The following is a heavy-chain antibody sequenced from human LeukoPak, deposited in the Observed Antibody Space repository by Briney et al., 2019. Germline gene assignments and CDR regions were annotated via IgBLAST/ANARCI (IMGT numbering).Heavy chain of an antibody. J-gene: IGHJ4*02. CDR1: GFTFSSYA. CDR2: ISGSGGST. V-gene: IGHV3-23*01. D-gene: IGHD3-9*01. Sequence: PGGSLRLSCAASGFTFSSYAMSWVRQAPGKGLEWVSAISGSGGSTYYADSVKGRFTISRDNSKNTLSLQMTSLRGEDTAVYYCVRDIRYFDWLLDDGAYWGQGTLVTVSS. CDR3: VRDIRYFDWLLDDGAY.